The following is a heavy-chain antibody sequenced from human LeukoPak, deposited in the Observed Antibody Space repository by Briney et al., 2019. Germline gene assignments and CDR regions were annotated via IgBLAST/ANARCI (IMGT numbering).Heavy chain of an antibody. CDR3: AKGHYPDAYYAGDCYYSH. CDR1: GVTFSSYA. CDR2: ITADGGST. D-gene: IGHD2-21*02. V-gene: IGHV3-23*01. Sequence: PGGALRLSCAASGVTFSSYAMTWVRQDLGEGLEWVSGITADGGSTFYADSVKGRFTISRDNSKIRLCLHTYRLRAEDTAVYYCAKGHYPDAYYAGDCYYSHWGQGPLVPVSS. J-gene: IGHJ4*02.